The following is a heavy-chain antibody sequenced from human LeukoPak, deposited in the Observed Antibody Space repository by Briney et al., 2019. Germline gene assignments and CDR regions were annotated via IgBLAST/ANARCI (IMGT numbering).Heavy chain of an antibody. J-gene: IGHJ4*02. CDR1: GYTFTGYY. CDR3: ARGVNGEEQWLVPIARQTTSHIPHDY. Sequence: GASVRVSCKASGYTFTGYYMHWVRQAPGQGLEWMGWINPNSGGTNYAQKFQGRVTMTRDTSISTAYMELSRLRSDDTAVYYCARGVNGEEQWLVPIARQTTSHIPHDYWGQGTLVTVSS. V-gene: IGHV1-2*02. CDR2: INPNSGGT. D-gene: IGHD6-19*01.